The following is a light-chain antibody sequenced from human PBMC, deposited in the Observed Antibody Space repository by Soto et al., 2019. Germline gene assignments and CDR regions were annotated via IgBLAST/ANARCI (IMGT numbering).Light chain of an antibody. Sequence: QSVLTQPPSVSAAPGQRGDISCSGGGSNLANHVATWYQQLPGKAPKRLLYYDGVLASGVSDRLMGTRCVSSASLSISGLQSQDEATYYCASWDDSQHALLVGGGTTVTVL. CDR2: YDG. J-gene: IGLJ2*01. CDR1: GSNLANHV. CDR3: ASWDDSQHALL. V-gene: IGLV1-36*01.